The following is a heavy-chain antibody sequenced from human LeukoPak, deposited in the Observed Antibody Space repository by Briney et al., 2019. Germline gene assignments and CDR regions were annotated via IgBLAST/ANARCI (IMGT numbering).Heavy chain of an antibody. J-gene: IGHJ4*02. CDR3: ARSYCGGDCSLYYFDY. D-gene: IGHD2-21*02. CDR1: GYSFTSYW. CDR2: IYPGDSDT. V-gene: IGHV5-51*01. Sequence: GESLKISCKGSGYSFTSYWIGWVRQMPGKGLEWMGIIYPGDSDTRYSPSFQGQVTISADKSISTAYLQWSSLKASDTAMSYCARSYCGGDCSLYYFDYWGQGTLVTVSS.